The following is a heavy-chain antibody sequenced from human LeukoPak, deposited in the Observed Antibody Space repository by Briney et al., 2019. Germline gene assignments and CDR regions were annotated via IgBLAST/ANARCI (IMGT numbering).Heavy chain of an antibody. Sequence: GGSLRLSCVVNGLTVSSNYMSWVRQAPGKGPEWVSVIYSDGSTYYADSVKGRLTISRDNSQNTLYLQMNSLRAEDTAVYYCARRARLVGGLYYFDSWGQGTLVTVSS. V-gene: IGHV3-53*01. D-gene: IGHD3-9*01. CDR3: ARRARLVGGLYYFDS. J-gene: IGHJ4*02. CDR1: GLTVSSNY. CDR2: IYSDGST.